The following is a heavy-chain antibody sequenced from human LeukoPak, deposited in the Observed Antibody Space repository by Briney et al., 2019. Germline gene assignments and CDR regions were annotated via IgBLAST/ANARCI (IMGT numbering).Heavy chain of an antibody. D-gene: IGHD3-3*01. V-gene: IGHV4-4*07. CDR1: GGSFSGYY. CDR2: IYSSGNT. J-gene: IGHJ4*02. CDR3: ARDGYDFWSGHYRFDY. Sequence: SETLSLTCAVYGGSFSGYYWSWIRQPAGKGLEWIGRIYSSGNTNYNPSLESRVTISVDTSTNQISLKMRSVTAADTAVYYCARDGYDFWSGHYRFDYWGQGTLVTVSS.